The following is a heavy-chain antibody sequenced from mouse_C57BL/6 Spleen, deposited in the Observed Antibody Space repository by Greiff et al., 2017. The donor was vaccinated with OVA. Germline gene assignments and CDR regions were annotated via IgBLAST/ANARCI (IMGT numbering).Heavy chain of an antibody. D-gene: IGHD2-3*01. V-gene: IGHV7-3*01. CDR2: IRNKANGYTT. J-gene: IGHJ4*01. CDR1: GFTFTDYY. CDR3: ASLDGYPSLSMDY. Sequence: EVQLVESGGGLVQPGGSLSLSCAASGFTFTDYYMSWVRQPPGKALEWLGFIRNKANGYTTEYSASVKGRFTISRDNSQSILYLQMNALRAEDSATYYCASLDGYPSLSMDYWGQGTSVTVSS.